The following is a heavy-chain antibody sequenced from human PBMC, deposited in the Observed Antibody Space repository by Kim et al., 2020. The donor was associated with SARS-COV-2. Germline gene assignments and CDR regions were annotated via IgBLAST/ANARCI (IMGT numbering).Heavy chain of an antibody. CDR2: ISYDGSNK. CDR1: GFTFSSYA. J-gene: IGHJ4*02. V-gene: IGHV3-30-3*01. CDR3: ARDRDRTLDY. Sequence: GGSLRLSCAASGFTFSSYAMHWVRQAPGKGLEWVAVISYDGSNKYYADSVKGRFTISRDNSKNTLYLQMNSLRAEDTAVYYCARDRDRTLDYWGQGTLVTFSS.